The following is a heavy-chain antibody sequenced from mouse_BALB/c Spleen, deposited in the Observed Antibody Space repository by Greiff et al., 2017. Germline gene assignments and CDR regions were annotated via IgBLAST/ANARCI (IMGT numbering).Heavy chain of an antibody. V-gene: IGHV1-63*02. CDR3: ARVNYGAWFAY. CDR2: IYPGGGYT. Sequence: VQLQQSGAELVRPGTSVKISCKASGYTFTNYWLGWVKQRPGHGLEWIGDIYPGGGYTNYNEKFKGKATLTADTSSSTAYMQLSSLTSEDSAVYFCARVNYGAWFAYWGQGTLVTVSA. D-gene: IGHD2-4*01. J-gene: IGHJ3*01. CDR1: GYTFTNYW.